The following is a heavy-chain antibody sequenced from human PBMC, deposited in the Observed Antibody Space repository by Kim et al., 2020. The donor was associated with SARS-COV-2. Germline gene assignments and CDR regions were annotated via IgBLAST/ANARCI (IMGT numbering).Heavy chain of an antibody. CDR3: ASLSWRFHSSGWYYFDY. D-gene: IGHD6-19*01. V-gene: IGHV1-3*01. CDR1: GYTFTTYA. Sequence: ASVKVSCKASGYTFTTYAMHWVRQAPGQRLEWMGWINAGNGNTKYSHKFQGRVTITRDTSASTAYMELSSLRSEDTAVYFCASLSWRFHSSGWYYFDYWGQGTLGTVSS. J-gene: IGHJ4*02. CDR2: INAGNGNT.